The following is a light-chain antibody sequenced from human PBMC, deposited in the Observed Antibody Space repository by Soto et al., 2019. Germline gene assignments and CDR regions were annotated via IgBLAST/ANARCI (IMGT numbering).Light chain of an antibody. CDR2: GAS. V-gene: IGKV3-15*01. Sequence: EIVMAQSPATLSLSPGERATRCCRASQSVSSNLAWYQQKPGQAPSLLIYGASTRATGTPARFSGSGSGTEFTLTISSLQSEDFAVYYCQQYIRWPLTFGGGTKVDIK. CDR3: QQYIRWPLT. J-gene: IGKJ4*01. CDR1: QSVSSN.